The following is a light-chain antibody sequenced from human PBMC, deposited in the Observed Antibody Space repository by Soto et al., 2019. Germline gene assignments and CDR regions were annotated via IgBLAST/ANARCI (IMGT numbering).Light chain of an antibody. V-gene: IGKV3-11*01. CDR2: DAS. J-gene: IGKJ4*01. CDR1: QSVSSY. CDR3: QQRSNRPLT. Sequence: EIVLTQSPATLSFSPGERATLSCRASQSVSSYLVWYQQKPGQAPRLLIYDASNRATGIPARFSGSGSGTDFTLTISSLEAEDFAVYYCQQRSNRPLTFGGGTKVDI.